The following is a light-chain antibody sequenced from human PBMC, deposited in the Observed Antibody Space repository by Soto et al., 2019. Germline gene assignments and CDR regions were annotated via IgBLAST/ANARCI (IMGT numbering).Light chain of an antibody. CDR2: GAS. J-gene: IGKJ1*01. Sequence: EIVLTQPPGPLSVSPGDRVTLSCRASQTVNNNYLAWYQQKPGQAPRLLIYGASTPATGTPARFSGSGSGTHFTLTVSRLGPEDFAVYYCQQYGGSAPWTFGPGTKVDI. V-gene: IGKV3-20*01. CDR1: QTVNNNY. CDR3: QQYGGSAPWT.